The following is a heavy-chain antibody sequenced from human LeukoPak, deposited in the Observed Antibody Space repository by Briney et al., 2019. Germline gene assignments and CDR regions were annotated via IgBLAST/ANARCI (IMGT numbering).Heavy chain of an antibody. CDR2: IYYSGST. V-gene: IGHV4-39*01. CDR3: ATSSGSYYY. CDR1: DGSISSSSYF. Sequence: PSETLSLTCTVSDGSISSSSYFWGWIRQPPGKGLEWIGSIYYSGSTYYNPSLKSRLTISVDTSKNQFSLKLSSVTAVDTAVYYCATSSGSYYYWGQGTLVTVSS. J-gene: IGHJ4*02. D-gene: IGHD1-26*01.